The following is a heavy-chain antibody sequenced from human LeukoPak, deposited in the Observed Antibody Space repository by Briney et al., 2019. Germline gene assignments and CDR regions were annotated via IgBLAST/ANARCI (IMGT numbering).Heavy chain of an antibody. D-gene: IGHD3-22*01. Sequence: GGSLRLSCAASGFTFSSYAMHWVRQAPGKGLEWVAVISYDGSNKYYADSVKGRFTISRDNSKNTLYLQMNSLRAEDTAVYYCVCDPIKGLIDSSGYLNGFDYWGQGTLVTVSS. CDR3: VCDPIKGLIDSSGYLNGFDY. V-gene: IGHV3-30-3*01. CDR1: GFTFSSYA. CDR2: ISYDGSNK. J-gene: IGHJ4*02.